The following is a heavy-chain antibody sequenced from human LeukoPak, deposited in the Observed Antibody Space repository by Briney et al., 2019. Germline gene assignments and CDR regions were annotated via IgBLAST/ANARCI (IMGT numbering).Heavy chain of an antibody. CDR3: ASYSGSWGHYYYGMDV. J-gene: IGHJ6*02. V-gene: IGHV3-53*01. Sequence: GGSLRLSCAASGFTVSSNYMSWVRQAPGKGLVWVSVIYSGGSTYYADSVKGRFTISRDNSKNTLYLQMNSLRAEDTAVYYCASYSGSWGHYYYGMDVWGQGTTVTVS. D-gene: IGHD6-13*01. CDR1: GFTVSSNY. CDR2: IYSGGST.